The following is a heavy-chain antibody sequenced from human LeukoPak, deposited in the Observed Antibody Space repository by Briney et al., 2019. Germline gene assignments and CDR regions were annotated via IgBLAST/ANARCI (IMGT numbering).Heavy chain of an antibody. CDR1: GFSLSSRGVG. CDR2: IYWDDEK. Sequence: SGPTLVNPPQTLTLTCTFSGFSLSSRGVGVGWIRQPPGKALEWLTLIYWDDEKRYNPSLKSRLTVTKDTSKNQVVLTMTNMDPVDTATYYCAHNSGWFDPWGQGTLVTVSS. CDR3: AHNSGWFDP. D-gene: IGHD6-19*01. V-gene: IGHV2-5*02. J-gene: IGHJ5*02.